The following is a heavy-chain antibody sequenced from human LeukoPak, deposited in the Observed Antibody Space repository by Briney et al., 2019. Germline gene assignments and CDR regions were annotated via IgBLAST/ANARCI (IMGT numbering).Heavy chain of an antibody. Sequence: GGSLRLSCTASGFTFGDYGMSWFRQAPGKGLEWVGFIRSKAYGGTTEYAASVKGRFTISRDDSKSIAYLQMNSLKTEDTAVYYCTRGFDYGDYYFDYWGQGTLVTVSS. V-gene: IGHV3-49*03. D-gene: IGHD4-17*01. J-gene: IGHJ4*02. CDR3: TRGFDYGDYYFDY. CDR1: GFTFGDYG. CDR2: IRSKAYGGTT.